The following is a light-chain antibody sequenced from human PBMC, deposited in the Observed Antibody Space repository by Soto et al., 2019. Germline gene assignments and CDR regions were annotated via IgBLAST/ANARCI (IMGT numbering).Light chain of an antibody. CDR2: GAS. J-gene: IGKJ1*01. Sequence: RQSAARVTVDTKKRATRPCMSSQSVSSNFAWYQQKPGQAPSLLIYGASTGATGIPARFSGSGSGTEFTLTIFSLQSEDFALYYCQQYNNLPRTFGQGTKVDI. CDR1: QSVSSN. V-gene: IGKV3-15*01. CDR3: QQYNNLPRT.